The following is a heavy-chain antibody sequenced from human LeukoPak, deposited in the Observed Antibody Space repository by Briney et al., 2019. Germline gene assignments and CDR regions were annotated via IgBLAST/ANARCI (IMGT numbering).Heavy chain of an antibody. D-gene: IGHD3-3*01. CDR1: GFAFSKFA. J-gene: IGHJ6*03. CDR2: MSVMGYYT. CDR3: AKMEGQRLYDYCMDV. Sequence: GGSLRLSCAASGFAFSKFAMSWGRQAPGKGLEWGSAMSVMGYYTYYVESVKCRFTISRANSKNTLYLHMNSLRADDTAVYYCAKMEGQRLYDYCMDVWGRGTTVTVSS. V-gene: IGHV3-23*01.